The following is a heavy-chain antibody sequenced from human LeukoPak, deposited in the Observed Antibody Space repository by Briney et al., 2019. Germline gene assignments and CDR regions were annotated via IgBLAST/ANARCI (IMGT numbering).Heavy chain of an antibody. V-gene: IGHV3-11*01. CDR3: ATDGAGFDT. J-gene: IGHJ5*02. CDR1: GFTFNDYY. CDR2: INIGGTNT. Sequence: GGSLRLSCAASGFTFNDYYMSWIRQAPGKGLEWLSYINIGGTNTHYADSVKGRFTISRDNAKKSLYLEMNNLRAEDTAVYYCATDGAGFDTWVQGVLVTVSS.